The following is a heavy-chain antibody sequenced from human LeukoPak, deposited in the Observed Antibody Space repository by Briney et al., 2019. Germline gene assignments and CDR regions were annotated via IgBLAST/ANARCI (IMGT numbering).Heavy chain of an antibody. CDR3: ARDACDGGLCFDY. V-gene: IGHV3-53*01. CDR1: GFAFSSYA. Sequence: PGGSLRLSCAASGFAFSSYAMSWVRQAPGKGLEWVSVIYSGGSTNYADSVKGRFTISRDNSKNTLYLQMNSLRAEDTAVYYCARDACDGGLCFDYWGQGTLVTVSS. CDR2: IYSGGST. J-gene: IGHJ4*02. D-gene: IGHD2-15*01.